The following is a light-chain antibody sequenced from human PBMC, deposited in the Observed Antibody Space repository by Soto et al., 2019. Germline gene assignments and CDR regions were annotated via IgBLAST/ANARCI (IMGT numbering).Light chain of an antibody. Sequence: EIVMTQSPGTLSVSTEEGATLSCRASQSVDRNLAWYQQKPGQAPRLLIYGASTRPTGIPDRFSGSGSGTEFSLTISRLEPEDFAVYYCQQYGSSPPYTFGQGTKLEIK. CDR2: GAS. J-gene: IGKJ2*01. V-gene: IGKV3-20*01. CDR3: QQYGSSPPYT. CDR1: QSVDRN.